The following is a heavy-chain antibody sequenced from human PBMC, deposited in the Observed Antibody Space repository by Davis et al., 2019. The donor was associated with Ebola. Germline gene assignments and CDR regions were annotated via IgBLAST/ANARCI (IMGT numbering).Heavy chain of an antibody. D-gene: IGHD3-22*01. CDR1: GYTFTSYG. J-gene: IGHJ6*04. V-gene: IGHV1-18*01. CDR3: ARDRAVYYDSSGYYYYYYYGMDV. CDR2: ISAYNGNT. Sequence: AASVKVSCKASGYTFTSYGISWVRQAPGQGLEWMGWISAYNGNTNYAQKLQGRVTMTTDTSTSTAYMELGSLRSDDTAVYYCARDRAVYYDSSGYYYYYYYGMDVWGKGTTVTVSS.